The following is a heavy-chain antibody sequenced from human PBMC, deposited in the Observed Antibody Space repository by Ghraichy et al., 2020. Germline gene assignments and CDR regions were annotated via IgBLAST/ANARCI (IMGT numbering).Heavy chain of an antibody. J-gene: IGHJ4*02. Sequence: GESLNISCEGSGFSFSDYSMIWVRLTPRKALEWVSYITGSSITIFYTDSVKGRFTISRDNAKKTLYLQMNSLRAEDTAIYFCAKEGNWNLDYWGQGTLVTVSA. CDR3: AKEGNWNLDY. CDR2: ITGSSITI. CDR1: GFSFSDYS. D-gene: IGHD1-1*01. V-gene: IGHV3-48*04.